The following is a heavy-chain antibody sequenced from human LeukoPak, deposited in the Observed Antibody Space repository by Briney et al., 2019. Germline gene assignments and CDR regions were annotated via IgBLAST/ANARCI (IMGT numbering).Heavy chain of an antibody. CDR1: GYTFTSYY. CDR3: ASARRVPPGWFDP. Sequence: ASVNVSCTASGYTFTSYYMHWVRQAPGQGLEWMGIINPSGGSTSYAQKFQGRVTMTRDTSTSTVYMELSSLRSEDTAVYYCASARRVPPGWFDPWGQGTLVTVSS. J-gene: IGHJ5*02. V-gene: IGHV1-46*01. CDR2: INPSGGST.